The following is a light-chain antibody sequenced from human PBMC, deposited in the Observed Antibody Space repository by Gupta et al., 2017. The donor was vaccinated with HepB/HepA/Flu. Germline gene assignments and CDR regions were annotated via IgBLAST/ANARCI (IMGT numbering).Light chain of an antibody. CDR1: SSDVGGYNY. J-gene: IGLJ2*01. V-gene: IGLV2-11*01. CDR3: CSYAGSHTERV. Sequence: QSALTQPRSVSGSPGQSVTISCTGTSSDVGGYNYVSWYQQHPGKAPKLMIYDVSKRPSGVPDRFSGSKSGNTASLTISGLQAEDEADCYCCSYAGSHTERVFGGGTKLTVL. CDR2: DVS.